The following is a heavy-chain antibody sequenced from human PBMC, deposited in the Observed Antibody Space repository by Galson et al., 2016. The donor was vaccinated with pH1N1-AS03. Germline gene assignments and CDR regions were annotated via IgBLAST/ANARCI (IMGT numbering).Heavy chain of an antibody. CDR2: IHWDDDT. CDR1: GSSLSTSGVA. Sequence: PALVKPTQTLTLTCTFSGSSLSTSGVAVGWIRQPPGTAMAYLALIHWDDDTHYSPSLKSRLTITKDTSKNQVVLTMTNMDPVDTATYYCPHRPSSWPYWYFDLWGRGTLVTVSS. V-gene: IGHV2-5*02. J-gene: IGHJ2*01. D-gene: IGHD6-13*01. CDR3: PHRPSSWPYWYFDL.